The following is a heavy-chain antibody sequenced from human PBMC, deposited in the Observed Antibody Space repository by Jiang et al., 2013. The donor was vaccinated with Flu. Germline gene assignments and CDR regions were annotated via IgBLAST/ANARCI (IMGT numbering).Heavy chain of an antibody. CDR1: GFTFSSYA. CDR2: ISYDGSNK. D-gene: IGHD3-3*01. J-gene: IGHJ4*02. V-gene: IGHV3-30*01. Sequence: VQLLESGGGVVQPGRSLRLSCAASGFTFSSYAMHWVRQAPGKGLEWVAVISYDGSNKYYADSVKGRFTISRDNSKNTLYLQMNSLRAEDTAVYYCAREDDFWSGYWEYWGQGTLVTVSS. CDR3: AREDDFWSGYWEY.